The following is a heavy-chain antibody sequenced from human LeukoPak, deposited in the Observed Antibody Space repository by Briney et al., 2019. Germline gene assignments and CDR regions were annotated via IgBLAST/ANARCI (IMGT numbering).Heavy chain of an antibody. CDR3: ARAIPNNDAETPYDAFDI. CDR1: GGTFSSYA. V-gene: IGHV1-69*01. CDR2: IIPIFGTA. Sequence: GSSVKVSCKASGGTFSSYAISWVRQAPGQGLEWMGGIIPIFGTANYAQKFQDRVTITADESTSTAYMELSSLRSEDTAVYYCARAIPNNDAETPYDAFDIWGQGTMVTVSS. D-gene: IGHD1-1*01. J-gene: IGHJ3*02.